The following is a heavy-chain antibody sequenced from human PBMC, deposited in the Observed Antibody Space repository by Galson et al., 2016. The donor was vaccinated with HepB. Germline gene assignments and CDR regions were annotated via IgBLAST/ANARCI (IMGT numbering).Heavy chain of an antibody. D-gene: IGHD3-16*01. CDR2: IWYDENNQ. CDR3: ARSDGGYESSLDY. J-gene: IGHJ4*02. V-gene: IGHV3-33*01. Sequence: SLRLSCAASGFTFSYYGMHWVRQAPGKGLEWVSLIWYDENNQSYADSVKGRFTISRDNSKNTLYLQMNSLRVEDTAVYYCARSDGGYESSLDYWGQGTLVTVSS. CDR1: GFTFSYYG.